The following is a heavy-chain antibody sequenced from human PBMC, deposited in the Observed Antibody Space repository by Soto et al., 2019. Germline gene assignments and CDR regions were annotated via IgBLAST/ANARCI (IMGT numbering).Heavy chain of an antibody. CDR2: ISSSSSYI. CDR1: GFTFSSYS. V-gene: IGHV3-21*01. D-gene: IGHD3-3*01. J-gene: IGHJ6*03. CDR3: ALAGVVSVLYYMDV. Sequence: GGSLRLSCAASGFTFSSYSMNWVRQAPGKGLEWVSSISSSSSYIYYADSVKGRFTISRDNAKNSLYLQMNSLRAEDTAVYYCALAGVVSVLYYMDVWGKGTTVTVSS.